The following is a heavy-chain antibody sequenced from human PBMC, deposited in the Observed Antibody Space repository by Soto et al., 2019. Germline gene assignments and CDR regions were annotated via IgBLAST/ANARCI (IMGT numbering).Heavy chain of an antibody. CDR1: GGSFSGYY. Sequence: PSETLSLTCAVYGGSFSGYYWSWMRQPPGKGLEWIGEINHSGSTNYNPSLKSRVTISVDTSKNQFSLKLSSVTAADTAVYYCARGTKANRYYYGSGSYPYLYWYFDLWGRGTLVTVSS. CDR2: INHSGST. CDR3: ARGTKANRYYYGSGSYPYLYWYFDL. V-gene: IGHV4-34*01. J-gene: IGHJ2*01. D-gene: IGHD3-10*01.